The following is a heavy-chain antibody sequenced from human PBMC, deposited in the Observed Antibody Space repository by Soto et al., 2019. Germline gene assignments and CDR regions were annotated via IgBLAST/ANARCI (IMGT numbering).Heavy chain of an antibody. CDR1: GGTFSSYA. D-gene: IGHD2-2*01. CDR2: ITPISDTT. Sequence: QVQLVQSGAEVKKPVSSVKVSCKASGGTFSSYAISWVRQAPGQGLEWMGGITPISDTTNYAQKFQGRVTITADESTSTAYMELSSLRSEDTAVYYCARSQGSSTSLELYYYYYYGMDVWGQGTTVTVSS. CDR3: ARSQGSSTSLELYYYYYYGMDV. J-gene: IGHJ6*02. V-gene: IGHV1-69*01.